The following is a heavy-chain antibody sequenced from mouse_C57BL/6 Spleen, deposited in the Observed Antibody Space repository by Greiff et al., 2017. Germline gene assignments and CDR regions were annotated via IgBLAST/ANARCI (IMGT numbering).Heavy chain of an antibody. CDR3: ARNTTVVSTGDY. CDR1: GFSLSTFGMG. Sequence: QVQLQQSGPGILQPSQTLSLTCSFSGFSLSTFGMGVGWLRQPSGKGLEWLAHTWWDDDKYYNPALKSRLTLSQDTSKNQVMLKSAKVDAADTAKYYGARNTTVVSTGDYWGQGTTLTVSA. J-gene: IGHJ2*01. CDR2: TWWDDDK. D-gene: IGHD1-1*01. V-gene: IGHV8-8*01.